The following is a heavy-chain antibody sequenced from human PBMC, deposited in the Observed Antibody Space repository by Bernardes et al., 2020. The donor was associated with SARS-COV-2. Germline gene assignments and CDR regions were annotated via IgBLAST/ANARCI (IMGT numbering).Heavy chain of an antibody. CDR1: GYTFTSNG. CDR3: ARGGSGSAASFDI. J-gene: IGHJ3*02. CDR2: ISAYNGMT. D-gene: IGHD3-10*01. V-gene: IGHV1-18*04. Sequence: ASVKVSCMASGYTFTSNGITWVRQAPGQGLEWVGWISAYNGMTYYAQKFQGRVTMTTDTPTSTAYMELRSLRSDDTAVYYCARGGSGSAASFDIWGQGTRVTVSS.